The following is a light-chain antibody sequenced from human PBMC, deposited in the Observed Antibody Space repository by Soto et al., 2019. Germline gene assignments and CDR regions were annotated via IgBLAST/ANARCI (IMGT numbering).Light chain of an antibody. CDR3: QQYNAFPLT. Sequence: IQVTQSPSTVSASVGDGVTITCRASQSVRNWLAWFQQKPRRPPKLLIYKTSRLEGGVPSRFNGSGYGTDFTLAISSLQPDDFATYYCQQYNAFPLTFGQGTKLE. CDR2: KTS. V-gene: IGKV1-5*03. CDR1: QSVRNW. J-gene: IGKJ2*01.